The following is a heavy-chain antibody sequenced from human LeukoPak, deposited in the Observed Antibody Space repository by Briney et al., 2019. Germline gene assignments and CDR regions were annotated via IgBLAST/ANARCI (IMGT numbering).Heavy chain of an antibody. J-gene: IGHJ4*02. D-gene: IGHD3-10*01. CDR3: TTSYGSGSYHKAY. V-gene: IGHV3-15*01. Sequence: GGSLRLSCAASGFTFSNAWMSWVRQAPGKGLEWVGRIKSKIDGGTTDYAAPVKGRFTISRDDSKNTLYLQMNSLKTEDTAVYYCTTSYGSGSYHKAYWGQGTLVTVSS. CDR2: IKSKIDGGTT. CDR1: GFTFSNAW.